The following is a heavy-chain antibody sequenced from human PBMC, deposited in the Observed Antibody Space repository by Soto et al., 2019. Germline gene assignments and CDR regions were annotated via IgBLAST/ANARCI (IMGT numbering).Heavy chain of an antibody. J-gene: IGHJ6*02. V-gene: IGHV3-74*01. CDR2: IDSDGSTT. CDR3: VRPGYSNYGPGVDV. Sequence: EVQLVESGGGLVQPGGSLRLSCAASGFTFSVYWMHWVRQAPGKGLVWVSRIDSDGSTTSYADSVKGRFTISRDNAKSTLYLPMASPRAEDTGVYYCVRPGYSNYGPGVDVWSQDSAVT. CDR1: GFTFSVYW. D-gene: IGHD4-4*01.